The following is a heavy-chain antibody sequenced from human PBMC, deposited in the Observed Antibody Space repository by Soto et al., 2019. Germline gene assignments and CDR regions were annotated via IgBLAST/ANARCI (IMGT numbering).Heavy chain of an antibody. CDR1: GGTFSSYT. V-gene: IGHV1-69*04. D-gene: IGHD2-15*01. CDR2: IIPILGIA. J-gene: IGHJ5*02. CDR3: ARDIVVVVATTPNWFDP. Sequence: ASVKVSCKASGGTFSSYTINWVRQAPGQGLEWMGRIIPILGIANYAQKFQGRVTITADKSTSTAYMELSSLRSEDMAVYYCARDIVVVVATTPNWFDPWGQGTLVTVSS.